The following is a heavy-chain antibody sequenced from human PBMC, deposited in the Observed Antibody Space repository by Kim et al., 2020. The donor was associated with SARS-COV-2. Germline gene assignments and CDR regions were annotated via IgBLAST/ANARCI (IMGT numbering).Heavy chain of an antibody. CDR2: IYYSGST. V-gene: IGHV4-59*13. D-gene: IGHD3-3*02. CDR1: GDSISSYY. Sequence: SETLSLTCAVSGDSISSYYWSWIRQPPGKGLEWIGYIYYSGSTNYNPSLKSRVTISVDTSKNQFSLKLSSVTAADTAVYYCASGKRTIFGVVTIPTFDYWGQGTLVTVSS. CDR3: ASGKRTIFGVVTIPTFDY. J-gene: IGHJ4*02.